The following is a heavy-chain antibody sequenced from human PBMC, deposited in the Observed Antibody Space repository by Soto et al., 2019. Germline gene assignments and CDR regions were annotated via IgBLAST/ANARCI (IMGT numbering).Heavy chain of an antibody. CDR2: MNPNSGNT. J-gene: IGHJ5*02. V-gene: IGHV1-8*01. CDR3: ARGLYDFWSGYKHNWFDP. D-gene: IGHD3-3*01. Sequence: GASVKVSCKASGYTFTSYDINWVRQATGQGLEWMGWMNPNSGNTGYAQKFQGRVTMTRNTSISTAYMELSSLRSEDTAVYYCARGLYDFWSGYKHNWFDPWGQGTLVTVSS. CDR1: GYTFTSYD.